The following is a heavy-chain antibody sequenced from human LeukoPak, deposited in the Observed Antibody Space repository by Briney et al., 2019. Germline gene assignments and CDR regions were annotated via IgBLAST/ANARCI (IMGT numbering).Heavy chain of an antibody. CDR2: IILIFGTA. CDR3: ARDMTMWDNWNYGPAFDI. CDR1: GGTFSSYA. D-gene: IGHD1-7*01. Sequence: SSVKVSCKASGGTFSSYAISWVRQAPGQGLEWMGGIILIFGTANYAQKFQGRVTITTDESTSTAYMELSSLRSEDTAVYYCARDMTMWDNWNYGPAFDIWGQGTMVTVSS. J-gene: IGHJ3*02. V-gene: IGHV1-69*05.